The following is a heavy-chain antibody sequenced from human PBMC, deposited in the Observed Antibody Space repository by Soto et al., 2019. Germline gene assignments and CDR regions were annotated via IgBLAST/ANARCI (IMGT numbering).Heavy chain of an antibody. V-gene: IGHV4-31*11. CDR3: ARASVVPAEYYYYGMDV. D-gene: IGHD2-2*01. J-gene: IGHJ6*02. CDR2: IYYSGST. Sequence: PSETLSLTCAVSGGSISSGGYYWSWIRQHPGKGLEWIGYIYYSGSTYYNPSLKSRVTISVDTSKNQFSLKLSSVTAADTAVYYCARASVVPAEYYYYGMDVWGQGTTVTVSS. CDR1: GGSISSGGYY.